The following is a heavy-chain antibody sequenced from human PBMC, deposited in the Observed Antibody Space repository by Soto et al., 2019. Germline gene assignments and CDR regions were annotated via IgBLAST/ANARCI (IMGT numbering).Heavy chain of an antibody. V-gene: IGHV3-74*01. CDR3: SRGDVDTSMVSDY. CDR2: INSDGSST. CDR1: GFTFSSYW. J-gene: IGHJ4*02. Sequence: PGGSLRLSCAASGFTFSSYWMHWARQAPGKGQVWVSRINSDGSSTSYADSVKGRFTISRDKAKNTLYLQMNSLRAEDSAVYYCSRGDVDTSMVSDYWGQGTLVTVSS. D-gene: IGHD5-18*01.